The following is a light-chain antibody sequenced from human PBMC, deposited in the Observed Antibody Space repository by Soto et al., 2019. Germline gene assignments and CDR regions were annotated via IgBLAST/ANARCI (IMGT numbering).Light chain of an antibody. CDR1: QSVSSRF. V-gene: IGKV3-20*01. Sequence: EIVLTQSPGTLSLSPGERATLSCRASQSVSSRFLAWYQQKPGQAPRLLMYGASNRATGIPDRFSGTGSGTDFTLTISSLQSEDFAVYYCQQYNNWPPITFGQGTRLEIK. J-gene: IGKJ5*01. CDR3: QQYNNWPPIT. CDR2: GAS.